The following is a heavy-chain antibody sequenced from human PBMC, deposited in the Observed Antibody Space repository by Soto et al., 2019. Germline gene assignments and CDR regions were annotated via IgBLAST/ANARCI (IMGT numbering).Heavy chain of an antibody. CDR1: GFTFSSYG. Sequence: GGSLRLSCAASGFTFSSYGMHWVRQAPGKGLEWVAVIWYDGSNKYYADSVKGRFTISRDNSKNTLYLQMNSLRAEDTAVYYCATGYYYDSSGYQALWGQGTLVTVSS. V-gene: IGHV3-33*01. D-gene: IGHD3-22*01. CDR2: IWYDGSNK. J-gene: IGHJ4*02. CDR3: ATGYYYDSSGYQAL.